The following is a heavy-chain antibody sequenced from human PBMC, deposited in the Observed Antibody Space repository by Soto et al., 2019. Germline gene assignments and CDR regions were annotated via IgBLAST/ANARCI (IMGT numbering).Heavy chain of an antibody. Sequence: GSVKVSCKASGYTFSGYYMHWVRQAPGQGLEWMGWINPNSGGTKFAEKFQGRVTMTRDTSISTAYMELSRLRSDDTAVYYCARVPYDILTGYYIGGGFDPWGQGTLVTVSS. CDR2: INPNSGGT. D-gene: IGHD3-9*01. CDR3: ARVPYDILTGYYIGGGFDP. V-gene: IGHV1-2*02. J-gene: IGHJ5*02. CDR1: GYTFSGYY.